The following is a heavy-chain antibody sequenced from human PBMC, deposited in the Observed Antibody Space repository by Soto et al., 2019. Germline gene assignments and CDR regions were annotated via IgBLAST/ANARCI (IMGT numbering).Heavy chain of an antibody. V-gene: IGHV1-3*05. CDR2: INAGNGNT. D-gene: IGHD3-16*02. CDR3: ARSAISPVGGLIGPFDY. CDR1: GYTFTAFA. Sequence: QVQLVQSGAEEKKPGASVKVSCKAPGYTFTAFAIHWVRQAPGQRLEWMGWINAGNGNTRDAQKFQTRVTITRDTSASTAYMELSSLRFEDTAVYYCARSAISPVGGLIGPFDYWGQGNLVAVSS. J-gene: IGHJ4*02.